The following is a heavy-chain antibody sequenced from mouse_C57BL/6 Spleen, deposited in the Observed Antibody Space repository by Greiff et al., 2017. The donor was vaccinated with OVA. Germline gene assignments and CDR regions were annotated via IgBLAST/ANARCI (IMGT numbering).Heavy chain of an antibody. D-gene: IGHD1-1*01. CDR1: GYAFTNYL. V-gene: IGHV1-54*01. Sequence: VQLQQSGAELVRPGTSVKVSCKASGYAFTNYLIEWVKQRPGQGLEWIGVINPGSGGTNYNEKFKGKATLTADKSSSTAYMQLSSLTSEDSAVYFGAREDYYGSSDYWGQGTTLTVSS. CDR2: INPGSGGT. J-gene: IGHJ2*01. CDR3: AREDYYGSSDY.